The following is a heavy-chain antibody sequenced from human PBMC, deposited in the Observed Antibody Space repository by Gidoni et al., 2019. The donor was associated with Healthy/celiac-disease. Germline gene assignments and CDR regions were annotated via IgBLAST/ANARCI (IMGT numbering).Heavy chain of an antibody. CDR3: TTGVTVVTPDDAFDI. CDR2: IKSKTDGGTT. J-gene: IGHJ3*02. CDR1: GFTFSNAG. Sequence: SCAASGFTFSNAGMSWVRQAPGKGLEWVGRIKSKTDGGTTDYAAPVKGRFTISRDDSKNTLYLQMNRLKTEDTAVYYCTTGVTVVTPDDAFDIWGQGTMVTVSS. D-gene: IGHD2-21*02. V-gene: IGHV3-15*01.